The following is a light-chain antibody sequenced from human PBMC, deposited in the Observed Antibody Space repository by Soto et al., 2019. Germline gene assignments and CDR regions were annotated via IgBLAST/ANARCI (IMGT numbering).Light chain of an antibody. CDR2: MAS. V-gene: IGKV1-5*03. Sequence: IKLTQSPYTLSASVGDRVTLICRASQSISVWLAWYQQKPGKAPNLLIYMASTLQSGVPSRFSGSGSGTEFTLTISSLQPDDFATYYCQQYNSYSFGQGTKVDIK. CDR1: QSISVW. CDR3: QQYNSYS. J-gene: IGKJ1*01.